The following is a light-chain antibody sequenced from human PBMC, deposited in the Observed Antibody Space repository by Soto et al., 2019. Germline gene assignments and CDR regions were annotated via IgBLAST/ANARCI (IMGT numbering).Light chain of an antibody. CDR3: QQRRYWPLT. CDR1: QSVGTY. CDR2: DAS. Sequence: EIMLTQSPATLSLSPGERATLSCRASQSVGTYLAWYQQKPGQAPRLLIYDASNRATGTPARFSGSGSGTDFTLTITSLEPEDFAVYFCQQRRYWPLTFGGGTKMDIK. V-gene: IGKV3-11*01. J-gene: IGKJ4*01.